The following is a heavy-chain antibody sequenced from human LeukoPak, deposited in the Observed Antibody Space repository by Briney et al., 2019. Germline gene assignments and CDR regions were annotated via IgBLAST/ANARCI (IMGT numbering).Heavy chain of an antibody. CDR2: IYYSGST. D-gene: IGHD6-13*01. J-gene: IGHJ5*02. CDR3: ARDRAAAGGFDP. CDR1: GGSISSSSYY. Sequence: SETLSLTCTVSGGSISSSSYYWGWIRQPPGKGLEWIGSIYYSGSTYYNPSLKSRVTISVDTSKNQFSLKLSSVTAADTAVYYCARDRAAAGGFDPWGQGTLVTVSS. V-gene: IGHV4-39*07.